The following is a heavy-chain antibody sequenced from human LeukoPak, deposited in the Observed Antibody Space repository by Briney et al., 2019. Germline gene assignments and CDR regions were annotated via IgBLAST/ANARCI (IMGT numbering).Heavy chain of an antibody. V-gene: IGHV1-2*02. J-gene: IGHJ4*02. D-gene: IGHD2-21*02. CDR3: ARDGGAYCGGDCYFADDY. CDR2: INPNSGGT. CDR1: GYTFTGYY. Sequence: ASVKVSCKASGYTFTGYYMHWVRQAPGQGLEWMGWINPNSGGTDYAQKFQGRVTMTRDTSISTAYMELSWLRSDDTAVYYCARDGGAYCGGDCYFADDYWGQGTLVTVSS.